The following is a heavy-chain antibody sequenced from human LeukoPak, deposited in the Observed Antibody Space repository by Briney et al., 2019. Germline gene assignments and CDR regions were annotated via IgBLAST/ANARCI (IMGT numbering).Heavy chain of an antibody. CDR3: ARDVRTINVLTGYYRPYYFDY. J-gene: IGHJ4*02. CDR2: IYHTGST. V-gene: IGHV4-61*01. D-gene: IGHD3-9*01. Sequence: SETLTLTCTVSGGSFSSGSYYWSWIRQPPGKGLEWLGHIYHTGSTNYNPSLKSRLTISLDTSKHQFSLKLTSVSAADTAVYYRARDVRTINVLTGYYRPYYFDYWGQGTLVTVSS. CDR1: GGSFSSGSYY.